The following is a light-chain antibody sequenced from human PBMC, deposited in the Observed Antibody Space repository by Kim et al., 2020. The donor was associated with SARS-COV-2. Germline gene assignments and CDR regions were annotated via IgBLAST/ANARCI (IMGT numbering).Light chain of an antibody. J-gene: IGLJ2*01. V-gene: IGLV3-19*01. Sequence: SSELTQDPAVSVALGQTVRITCQGDSLRSYYASWYQQKPGQAPVLVIYGKNNRPSGIPDRFSGSSSGHTASLTITGAQAEAEADYYFNSRDSSGNHLSVV. CDR3: NSRDSSGNHLSVV. CDR2: GKN. CDR1: SLRSYY.